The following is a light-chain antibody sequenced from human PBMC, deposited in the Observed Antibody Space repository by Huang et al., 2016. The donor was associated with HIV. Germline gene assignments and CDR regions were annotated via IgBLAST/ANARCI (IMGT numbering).Light chain of an antibody. J-gene: IGKJ5*01. Sequence: DIQMTQSPSSLSASVGDRVTITCRASQDIRSSLAWYQQKPGKAPKLLLFAASRLESGVPSRFSGSGSGTDYTLTISSLQPEDFATYCCQQYYTTPRDTFGQGTRLAIK. CDR2: AAS. CDR3: QQYYTTPRDT. CDR1: QDIRSS. V-gene: IGKV1-NL1*01.